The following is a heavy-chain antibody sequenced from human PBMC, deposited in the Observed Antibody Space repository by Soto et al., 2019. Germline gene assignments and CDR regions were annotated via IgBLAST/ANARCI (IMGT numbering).Heavy chain of an antibody. V-gene: IGHV4-4*07. D-gene: IGHD3-3*01. CDR3: ARGQRFSDWFDP. Sequence: LSLTCTVSGGSMSSYYWTWIRQPAGKGLEWIGRVYSSGGTHYNPSLKSRVTISLDTSKNQFSLRLLSVTDADTAVYYCARGQRFSDWFDPWGQGTLVTVS. J-gene: IGHJ5*02. CDR2: VYSSGGT. CDR1: GGSMSSYY.